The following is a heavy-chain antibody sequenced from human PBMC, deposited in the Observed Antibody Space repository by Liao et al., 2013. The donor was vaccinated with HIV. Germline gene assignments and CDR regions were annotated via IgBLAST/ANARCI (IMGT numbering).Heavy chain of an antibody. D-gene: IGHD1-26*01. CDR3: SRGRRVGANDY. V-gene: IGHV4-39*07. CDR1: GGSINSNYYY. J-gene: IGHJ4*02. CDR2: IDQTGTT. Sequence: QVHLQESGPGLVRPSGTLSLTCSVSGGSINSNYYYWGWIRQSPGKGLQWIGSIDQTGTTYYSPSLKRRATMSIDTSKNQFSLKLTSVTAADTGLYYCSRGRRVGANDYWGQGTLVTVSS.